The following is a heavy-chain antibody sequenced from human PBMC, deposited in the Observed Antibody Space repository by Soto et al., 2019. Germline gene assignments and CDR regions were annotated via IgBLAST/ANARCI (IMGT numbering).Heavy chain of an antibody. D-gene: IGHD1-7*01. CDR3: AHRRIGVSQWNYGDFDY. V-gene: IGHV2-5*02. CDR2: IYWDDDK. CDR1: GFSLSTSGVG. Sequence: QITLKESGPTLVKPTQTLTLTSTFSGFSLSTSGVGVGWIRQPPGKALEGLVIIYWDDDKRYSPSLRSRLTITKDTSRNQVILTMTNVDPEDTATYFCAHRRIGVSQWNYGDFDYWGPGTLVTVSS. J-gene: IGHJ4*02.